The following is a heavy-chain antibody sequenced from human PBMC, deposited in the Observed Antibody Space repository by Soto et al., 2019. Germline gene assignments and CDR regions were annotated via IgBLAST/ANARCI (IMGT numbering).Heavy chain of an antibody. CDR1: GDSISSYY. Sequence: SETLSLTCTVSGDSISSYYWTWIRQPPGKGLEYIGYIYYSGRTYYNPSLKSRVTISVDASKNQFSLKLSSVTAADTAVYYCARGHLGITTTGTWYDFDYWGQGTLVTVSS. CDR2: IYYSGRT. V-gene: IGHV4-59*01. CDR3: ARGHLGITTTGTWYDFDY. J-gene: IGHJ4*02. D-gene: IGHD2-15*01.